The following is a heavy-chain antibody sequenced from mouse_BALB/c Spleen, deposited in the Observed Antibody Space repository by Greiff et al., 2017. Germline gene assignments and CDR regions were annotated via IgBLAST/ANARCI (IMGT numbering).Heavy chain of an antibody. V-gene: IGHV14-3*02. J-gene: IGHJ2*01. Sequence: DVKLQESGAELVKPGASVKLSCTASGFNIKDTYMHWVKQRPEQGLEWIGRIDPANGNTKYDPKFQGKATITADTSSNTAYLQLSSLTSEDTAVYYCASFEGSFDYWGQGTTLTVSS. CDR2: IDPANGNT. CDR1: GFNIKDTY. CDR3: ASFEGSFDY.